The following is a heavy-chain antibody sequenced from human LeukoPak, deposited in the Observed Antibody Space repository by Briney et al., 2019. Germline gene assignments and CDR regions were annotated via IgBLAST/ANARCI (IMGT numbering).Heavy chain of an antibody. Sequence: SESLSHTCTVFGDSISSDYWTWIRQSPGKGLEWIGLIYNSGSTNYNPSLKSRVTISLDTSKNQFSLKVTSVTAADTAVYYCASEFSSWGPGTLVTVSS. CDR3: ASEFSS. CDR1: GDSISSDY. V-gene: IGHV4-59*01. J-gene: IGHJ5*02. CDR2: IYNSGST.